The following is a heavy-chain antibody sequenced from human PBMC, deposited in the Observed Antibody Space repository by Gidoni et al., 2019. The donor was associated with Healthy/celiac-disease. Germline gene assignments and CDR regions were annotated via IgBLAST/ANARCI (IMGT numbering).Heavy chain of an antibody. CDR3: AKDQKWELLRVPFDY. V-gene: IGHV3-23*01. Sequence: GGSTYYADSVKGRFTISRDNSKNTLYLQMNSLRAEDTAVYYCAKDQKWELLRVPFDYWGQGTLVTVSS. J-gene: IGHJ4*02. D-gene: IGHD1-26*01. CDR2: GGST.